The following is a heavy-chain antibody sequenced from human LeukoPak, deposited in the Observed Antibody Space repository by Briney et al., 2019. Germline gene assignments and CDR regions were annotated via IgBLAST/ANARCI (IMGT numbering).Heavy chain of an antibody. J-gene: IGHJ4*02. Sequence: ASVKVSCKASGYTLTGYYMHWVRQAPGQGLEWMGWINPNSGGTNYAQNFQGRVTMTRDTSISTAYMELSRLRSDDTAVYYCARQGFLGELSLFDYWGQGTLVTVSS. CDR3: ARQGFLGELSLFDY. V-gene: IGHV1-2*02. CDR1: GYTLTGYY. D-gene: IGHD3-16*02. CDR2: INPNSGGT.